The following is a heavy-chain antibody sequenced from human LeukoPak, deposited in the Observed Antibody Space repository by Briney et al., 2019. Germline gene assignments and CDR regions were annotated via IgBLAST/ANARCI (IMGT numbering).Heavy chain of an antibody. Sequence: GGSLRLSCAASGFTFSSYAMHWVRQAPGKGLEGVALISYDGNNKYYADSVKGRFTISRDNSKNTLYLQMNSLRVEDTAVYYCARDVAFDIWGQGTMVTVSS. CDR2: ISYDGNNK. CDR3: ARDVAFDI. V-gene: IGHV3-30*04. J-gene: IGHJ3*02. CDR1: GFTFSSYA.